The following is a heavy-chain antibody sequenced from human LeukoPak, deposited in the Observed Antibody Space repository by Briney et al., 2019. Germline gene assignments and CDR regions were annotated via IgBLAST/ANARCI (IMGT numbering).Heavy chain of an antibody. CDR1: GFTFDDYA. V-gene: IGHV3-9*03. CDR2: ISWNSGSI. Sequence: GGSLRLSCAASGFTFDDYAMHWVRQAPGKGLEWVSGISWNSGSIGYADSVKGRFTISRDNAKNSLYLQMNSLRAEDMALYYCAKDIFPNSSGFDYWGQGTLVTVSS. CDR3: AKDIFPNSSGFDY. D-gene: IGHD6-19*01. J-gene: IGHJ4*02.